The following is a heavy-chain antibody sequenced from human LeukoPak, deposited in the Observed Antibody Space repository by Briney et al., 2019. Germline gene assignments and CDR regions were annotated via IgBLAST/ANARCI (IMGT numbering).Heavy chain of an antibody. V-gene: IGHV5-51*01. Sequence: GESLKISCKGSGYSFSGYWIGWVRQMPGKGLEWMGIVYPDNSDTRYSPSFQGQVTISADKSITTAYLHWSSLKASDTAVYYCARVEGIAVADHFDYWGQGTLVTVSS. CDR2: VYPDNSDT. CDR3: ARVEGIAVADHFDY. CDR1: GYSFSGYW. J-gene: IGHJ4*02. D-gene: IGHD6-19*01.